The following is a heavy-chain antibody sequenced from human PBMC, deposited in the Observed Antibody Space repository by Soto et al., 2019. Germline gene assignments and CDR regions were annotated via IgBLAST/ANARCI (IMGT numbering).Heavy chain of an antibody. J-gene: IGHJ4*02. CDR1: GFSFGSYA. V-gene: IGHV3-23*01. D-gene: IGHD3-3*01. CDR2: ISGSDGKT. CDR3: ARWSYLDY. Sequence: GGSLRLSCASSGFSFGSYALSWVRQAPGKGLEWVSTISGSDGKTFYADAVKGRFSISRDTSQNTLYLQMNSLRADDTAIYYCARWSYLDYWGQGTRVTVSS.